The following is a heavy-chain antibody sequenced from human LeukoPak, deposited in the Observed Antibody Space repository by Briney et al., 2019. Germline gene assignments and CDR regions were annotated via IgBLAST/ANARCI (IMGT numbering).Heavy chain of an antibody. CDR2: ISSISSYI. Sequence: PGGSLRLSFAASGFTFSSYSMNWVRQAPGKGLEWVSSISSISSYIYYADSVKGRFTISRDNAKNSLYLQMNSLRAEDTAVYYCARGERGLYCSSTSCYPVLGGQGTLVTVSS. V-gene: IGHV3-21*01. CDR3: ARGERGLYCSSTSCYPVL. J-gene: IGHJ4*02. CDR1: GFTFSSYS. D-gene: IGHD2-2*01.